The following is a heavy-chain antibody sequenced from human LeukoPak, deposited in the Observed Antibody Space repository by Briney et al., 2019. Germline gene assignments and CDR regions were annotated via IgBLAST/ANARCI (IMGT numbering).Heavy chain of an antibody. J-gene: IGHJ4*02. CDR2: VNHSGSI. D-gene: IGHD4-23*01. Sequence: PSETLSLTCAVSGGSFSTYYWSWIRQPPGKGLEWIGEVNHSGSINYSPSLMSRVTISADTSKNQFSLKLSSVTAADTAVYYCARDRSVYGGNPDYWGQGTLVTVSS. V-gene: IGHV4-34*01. CDR1: GGSFSTYY. CDR3: ARDRSVYGGNPDY.